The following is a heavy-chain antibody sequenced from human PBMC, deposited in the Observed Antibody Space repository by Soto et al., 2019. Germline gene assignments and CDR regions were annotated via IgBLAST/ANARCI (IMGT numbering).Heavy chain of an antibody. CDR3: ARSAGVVDGDDY. Sequence: QVQLVQSGAEVKKPGASVKVSCKASGYTFSNYGISWVRQAPGQGPEWLGWINVYNGKTNYAQQLQGRVTMTPDTSTNTIYMELRSLKSDDTAVYYCARSAGVVDGDDYWGQGTLVTVSA. CDR2: INVYNGKT. D-gene: IGHD3-10*01. CDR1: GYTFSNYG. V-gene: IGHV1-18*01. J-gene: IGHJ4*02.